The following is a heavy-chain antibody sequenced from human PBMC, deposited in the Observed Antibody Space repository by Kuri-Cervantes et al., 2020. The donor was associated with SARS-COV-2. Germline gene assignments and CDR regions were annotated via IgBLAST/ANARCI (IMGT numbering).Heavy chain of an antibody. Sequence: LSLTCAASGFTFNNYAMHWVRQTPGEGLEWVAITSYDGTNKYYAESVKGRFTISRDNSKNTLHLQMNNMRREDTAVYFCARGRVGVQDFWGQGTLVTVSS. CDR2: TSYDGTNK. J-gene: IGHJ4*02. V-gene: IGHV3-30-3*01. CDR3: ARGRVGVQDF. CDR1: GFTFNNYA. D-gene: IGHD2-21*01.